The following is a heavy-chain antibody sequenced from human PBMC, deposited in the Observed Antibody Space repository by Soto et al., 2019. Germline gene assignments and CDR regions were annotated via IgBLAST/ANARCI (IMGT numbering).Heavy chain of an antibody. CDR1: GGSISSGGYY. D-gene: IGHD6-13*01. Sequence: QVQLQESGPGLVKPSQTLSLTCTVSGGSISSGGYYWSWMRQHPGKGLEWIGYIYYSGSTYYNPSLKSRVTISVDTSKNQFSLKLSSVTAADTAVYYCASSIAAAVTFDYWGQGTLVTVSS. CDR2: IYYSGST. CDR3: ASSIAAAVTFDY. V-gene: IGHV4-31*03. J-gene: IGHJ4*02.